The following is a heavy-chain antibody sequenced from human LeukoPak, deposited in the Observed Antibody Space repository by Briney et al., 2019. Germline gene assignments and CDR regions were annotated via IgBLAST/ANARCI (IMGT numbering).Heavy chain of an antibody. Sequence: ASVKVSCKASVDTFTGYYMHCVRQAPGQGHEWMVWINPNSGGTTYAQKFQGRVTMTRDTSISTAYMEVSRLRSDATAVYYCSSIAAAESDYWGQGTLVTVSS. CDR3: SSIAAAESDY. J-gene: IGHJ4*02. D-gene: IGHD6-13*01. CDR1: VDTFTGYY. V-gene: IGHV1-2*02. CDR2: INPNSGGT.